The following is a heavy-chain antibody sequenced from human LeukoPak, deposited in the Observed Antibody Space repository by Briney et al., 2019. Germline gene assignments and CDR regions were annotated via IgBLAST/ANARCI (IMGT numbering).Heavy chain of an antibody. V-gene: IGHV1-18*01. Sequence: ASVKVSCKASGYTFTSYGISWVRQAPGQGLEWMGWISAYNGNTNYAQKFQGRVTITADESTSTAYMELSSLRSEDTAVYYCARSPYIVVVPAETYNWFNPWGQGTLVTVSS. J-gene: IGHJ5*02. CDR1: GYTFTSYG. CDR2: ISAYNGNT. CDR3: ARSPYIVVVPAETYNWFNP. D-gene: IGHD2-2*01.